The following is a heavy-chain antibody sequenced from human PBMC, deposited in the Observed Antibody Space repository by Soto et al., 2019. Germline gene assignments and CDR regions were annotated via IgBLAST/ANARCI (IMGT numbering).Heavy chain of an antibody. J-gene: IGHJ2*01. D-gene: IGHD2-15*01. V-gene: IGHV4-34*01. CDR1: GGSFSGFY. Sequence: QVQLQQWGAGLLKPSETLSLTCAVYGGSFSGFYWSWIRQPPGKGLEWIGEINHSGSTNYNPSLNSRVTISADTSKNQFSLQLSSVTAADTAVYYCVSKLGSCTGGSCNWYFDLWGRGTRVTVSS. CDR3: VSKLGSCTGGSCNWYFDL. CDR2: INHSGST.